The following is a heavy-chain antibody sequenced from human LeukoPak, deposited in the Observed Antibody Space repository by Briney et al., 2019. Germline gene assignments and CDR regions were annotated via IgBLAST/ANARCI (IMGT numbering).Heavy chain of an antibody. CDR1: GYTLTELS. CDR3: ATLKTGRPPHFDYYYGMDV. J-gene: IGHJ6*02. Sequence: ASVKVSCKVSGYTLTELSMHWVRQAHGKGREWMGGYDPEDGETIYAQKFQGRVTLTEDTSTDTAYMELSSLRSEDTAVYYCATLKTGRPPHFDYYYGMDVWGQGTTVTVSS. CDR2: YDPEDGET. V-gene: IGHV1-24*01. D-gene: IGHD2/OR15-2a*01.